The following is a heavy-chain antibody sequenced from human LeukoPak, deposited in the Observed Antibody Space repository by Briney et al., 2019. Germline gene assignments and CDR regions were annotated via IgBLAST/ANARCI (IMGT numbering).Heavy chain of an antibody. V-gene: IGHV4-38-2*01. CDR2: IYHSGST. CDR3: ARHEQWLVPVDY. J-gene: IGHJ4*02. CDR1: GNSIGSSYY. Sequence: KPSETLSPTCALSGNSIGSSYYWGWIRPPPGKGMEWIASIYHSGSTYYNPSLKSRVTISMDTSKNEFSLRLSSVTAADTAVYYCARHEQWLVPVDYWGQGALVTVSS. D-gene: IGHD6-19*01.